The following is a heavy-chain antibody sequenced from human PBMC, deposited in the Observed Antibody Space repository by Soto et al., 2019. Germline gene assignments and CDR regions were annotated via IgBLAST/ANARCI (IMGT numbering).Heavy chain of an antibody. CDR2: IKQDGSEK. V-gene: IGHV3-7*01. J-gene: IGHJ6*02. Sequence: GGSLRLSCAASGFTFSAYWMNWVRQAPGKGLEWVANIKQDGSEKYYVDSVKGRFAISRDNAKDSLFLQMNNLRAEDTAVYYCVRDWSTFWGMDVWGQGTTVTVSS. CDR1: GFTFSAYW. CDR3: VRDWSTFWGMDV.